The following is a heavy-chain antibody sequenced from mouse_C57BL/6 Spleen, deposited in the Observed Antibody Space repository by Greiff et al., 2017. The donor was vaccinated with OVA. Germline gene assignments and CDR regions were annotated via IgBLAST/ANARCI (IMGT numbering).Heavy chain of an antibody. Sequence: EVKVVESGPVLVKPGASVKMSCKASGYTFTDYYMNWVKQSHGKSLEWIGVINPYNGGTSYNQKFKGKATLTVDKSSSTAYMELNSLTSEDSAVYYCARAGYYGSSDYWGQGTTLTVSS. D-gene: IGHD1-1*01. CDR1: GYTFTDYY. V-gene: IGHV1-19*01. CDR3: ARAGYYGSSDY. CDR2: INPYNGGT. J-gene: IGHJ2*01.